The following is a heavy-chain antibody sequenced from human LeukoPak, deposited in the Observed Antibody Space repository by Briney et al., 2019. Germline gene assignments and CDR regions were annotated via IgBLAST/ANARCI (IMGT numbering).Heavy chain of an antibody. CDR2: IKQDGSEK. V-gene: IGHV3-7*01. J-gene: IGHJ4*02. Sequence: PRGSPRVSCAASGFTFSSYCMSWGRQAPGKGLEWVSNIKQDGSEKYYVDSVKGRFPISRDNAKNSLYLHMNSLRDEETVVYYCERHIFRTSCSRYWGEGPLVRVSS. CDR1: GFTFSSYC. D-gene: IGHD2-2*01. CDR3: ERHIFRTSCSRY.